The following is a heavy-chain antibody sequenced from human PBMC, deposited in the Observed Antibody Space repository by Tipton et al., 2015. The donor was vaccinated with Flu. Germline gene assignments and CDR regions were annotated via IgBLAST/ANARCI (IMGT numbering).Heavy chain of an antibody. D-gene: IGHD3-10*01. CDR1: GDSISSFY. CDR2: IYASGST. CDR3: ARGSGSGTYVIFYF. Sequence: TLSLTCTVSGDSISSFYWSWIRQPAGKGLEWIGRIYASGSTNYNPSLKSRVTMSVDTSKNQFSLKLSSATAADTAVYYCARGSGSGTYVIFYFWGQGTLVTVSS. J-gene: IGHJ4*02. V-gene: IGHV4-4*07.